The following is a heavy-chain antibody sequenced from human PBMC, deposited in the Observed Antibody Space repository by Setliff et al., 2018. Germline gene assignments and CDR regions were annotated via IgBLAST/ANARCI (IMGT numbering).Heavy chain of an antibody. CDR1: GYSFTGYY. V-gene: IGHV1-46*01. CDR3: ARGGMAAAGRKGVFEY. Sequence: ASVKVSCKASGYSFTGYYMHWVRQAPGQGLEWMGIIHTGGGSASYAQKFQGRVTMTSDTSTSTVYMEVNSVTSDDTAISYCARGGMAAAGRKGVFEYWGQGTVVTVSS. J-gene: IGHJ4*02. CDR2: IHTGGGSA. D-gene: IGHD6-13*01.